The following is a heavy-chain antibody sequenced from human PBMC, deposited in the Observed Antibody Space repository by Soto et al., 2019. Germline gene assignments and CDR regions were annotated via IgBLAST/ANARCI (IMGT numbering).Heavy chain of an antibody. V-gene: IGHV3-30-3*01. CDR1: GFTFSSHS. CDR3: ASEWSTSGDLDY. Sequence: QVQLVESGGGVVQPGRPLRLSCAASGFTFSSHSIQWVRQAPGKGLEWVAVISYDGSIKYYADSVKGRFTISRDNSKNTAYLQMNSLRAGDTAVFYCASEWSTSGDLDYWGQGTLVIVSS. CDR2: ISYDGSIK. J-gene: IGHJ4*02. D-gene: IGHD3-10*01.